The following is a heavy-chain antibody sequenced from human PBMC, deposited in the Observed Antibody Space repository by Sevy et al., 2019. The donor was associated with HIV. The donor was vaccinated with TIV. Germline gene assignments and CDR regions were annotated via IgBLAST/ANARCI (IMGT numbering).Heavy chain of an antibody. CDR1: GFNFSDYG. CDR2: VSYDGSNK. D-gene: IGHD4-17*01. Sequence: GGSLRLSCAVSGFNFSDYGMHWVRQAPGKGLEWVSAVSYDGSNKLYVDSVKGRFTISRDDSMNSLFLQMNSLRVEDTAIYYCAKDGDSRSGLDFWGQGTLVTVSS. CDR3: AKDGDSRSGLDF. V-gene: IGHV3-30*18. J-gene: IGHJ4*02.